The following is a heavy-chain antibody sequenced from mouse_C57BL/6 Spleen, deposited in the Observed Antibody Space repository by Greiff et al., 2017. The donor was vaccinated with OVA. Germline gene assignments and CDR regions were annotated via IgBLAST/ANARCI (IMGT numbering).Heavy chain of an antibody. Sequence: VQLKESGPGLVQPSQSLSITCTVSGFSLTSYGVHWVRQSPGKGLEWLGVIWSGGSTDYNAAFISRLSISKDNSKSQVFFKMNSLQADDTAIYYCARAYYGSSYYAMDYWGQGTSVTVSS. CDR1: GFSLTSYG. V-gene: IGHV2-2*01. CDR2: IWSGGST. J-gene: IGHJ4*01. D-gene: IGHD1-1*01. CDR3: ARAYYGSSYYAMDY.